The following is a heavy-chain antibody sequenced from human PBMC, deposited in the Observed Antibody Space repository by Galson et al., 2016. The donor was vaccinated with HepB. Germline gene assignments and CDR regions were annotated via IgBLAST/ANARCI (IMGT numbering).Heavy chain of an antibody. CDR2: INSDESNT. V-gene: IGHV3-74*01. D-gene: IGHD2-21*01. J-gene: IGHJ4*02. CDR3: ARGGGYYYFDY. Sequence: SLRLSCAASGFTFSSYWMHWVRQAPGKGLVWVSRINSDESNTNYAGSVKGRFTISRDNAKNTLYLQMNSLRAEDTAVYYCARGGGYYYFDYWGQGNLVTVSS. CDR1: GFTFSSYW.